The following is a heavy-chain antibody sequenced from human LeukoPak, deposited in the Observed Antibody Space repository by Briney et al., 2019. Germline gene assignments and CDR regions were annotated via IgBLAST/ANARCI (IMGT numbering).Heavy chain of an antibody. J-gene: IGHJ4*02. CDR3: AREKPVDPYCSGGSCYGLYYFDY. D-gene: IGHD2-15*01. CDR1: GFTFSSYW. V-gene: IGHV3-7*03. CDR2: IEQDGSEK. Sequence: PGGSLRLSCAASGFTFSSYWMSWVRQAPGKGLEWVANIEQDGSEKYYVDSVKGRFTISRDNAKNSLYLQMNSLRAEDTAVYYCAREKPVDPYCSGGSCYGLYYFDYWGQGTLVTVSS.